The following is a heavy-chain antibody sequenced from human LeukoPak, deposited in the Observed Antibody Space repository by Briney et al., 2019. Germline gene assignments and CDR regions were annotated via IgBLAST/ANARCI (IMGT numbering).Heavy chain of an antibody. CDR3: ARGESPITIFGVAPPRHAFDI. CDR1: GGSFSGYY. CDR2: INHSGST. Sequence: PSETLSLTCAVYGGSFSGYYWSWIRQPPGKGLEWIGEINHSGSTNYNPSLKSRVTISVDTSKNQFSLKLSSVTAADTAVYYCARGESPITIFGVAPPRHAFDIWGQGSMVTVSS. J-gene: IGHJ3*02. D-gene: IGHD3-3*01. V-gene: IGHV4-34*01.